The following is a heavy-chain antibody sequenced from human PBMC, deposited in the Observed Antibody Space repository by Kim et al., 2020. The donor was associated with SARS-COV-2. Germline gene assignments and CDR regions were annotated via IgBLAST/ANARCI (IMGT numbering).Heavy chain of an antibody. D-gene: IGHD4-17*01. CDR3: AREEDDFGANSGYFDY. J-gene: IGHJ4*01. Sequence: GGSLRLSCAASGFTVSSNFMSWVRQAPGKGLEWVSVIYSGGSERYAESVKGRFTISRDYSKNTLYLQMNRLRVEDTAVYYWAREEDDFGANSGYFDYWV. V-gene: IGHV3-66*01. CDR2: IYSGGSE. CDR1: GFTVSSNF.